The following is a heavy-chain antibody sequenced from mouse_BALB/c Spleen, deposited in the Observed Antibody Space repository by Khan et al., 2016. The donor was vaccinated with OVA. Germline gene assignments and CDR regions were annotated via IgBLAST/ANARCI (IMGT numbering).Heavy chain of an antibody. J-gene: IGHJ3*01. D-gene: IGHD1-1*01. V-gene: IGHV5-6*01. Sequence: EVQLVESGGDFVRPGGSLKLTCAASGFTFSTYGMSWVRQTPDKRLEWVATINTGGAYTYYPASVKGRFTISRDNAKNTLYLQLSLLKSEDTAIYYCARLAYYYNSEGFAYWGQGTLVTVSA. CDR2: INTGGAYT. CDR1: GFTFSTYG. CDR3: ARLAYYYNSEGFAY.